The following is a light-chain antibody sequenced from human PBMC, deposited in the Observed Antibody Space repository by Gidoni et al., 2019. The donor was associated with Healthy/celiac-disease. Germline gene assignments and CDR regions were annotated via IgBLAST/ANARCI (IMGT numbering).Light chain of an antibody. V-gene: IGLV2-14*01. J-gene: IGLJ2*01. CDR3: SSYTSSSTLVV. Sequence: QSALTQPASVSGSPGQSITISCTGTSSDVGGYNYVSCYQQHPGKAPKLMIYDVSNRPSGVSNRFSGSKSGNTASLTISGLQAEDEADYYCSSYTSSSTLVVFGVGTKLTVL. CDR1: SSDVGGYNY. CDR2: DVS.